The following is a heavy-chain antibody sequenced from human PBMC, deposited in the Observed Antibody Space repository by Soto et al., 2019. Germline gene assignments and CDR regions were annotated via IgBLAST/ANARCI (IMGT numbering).Heavy chain of an antibody. J-gene: IGHJ6*02. CDR3: ARDRGRGPGSNYYYGMDV. D-gene: IGHD1-26*01. Sequence: QVHLVESGGGVVQPGRSLRLSCAASGFTFRSYGMHWVRQAPGKGLEWVAVISHDGSNKYYADSVKGRFTISRDNPKNTLYLQMNSLRAEDTAVFHCARDRGRGPGSNYYYGMDVWGQGTTVTVSS. CDR1: GFTFRSYG. V-gene: IGHV3-30*03. CDR2: ISHDGSNK.